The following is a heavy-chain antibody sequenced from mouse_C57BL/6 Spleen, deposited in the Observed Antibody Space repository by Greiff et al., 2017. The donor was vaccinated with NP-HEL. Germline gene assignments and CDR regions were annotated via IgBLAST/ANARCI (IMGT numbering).Heavy chain of an antibody. V-gene: IGHV2-5*01. Sequence: VKLVESGPGLVQPSQSLSITCTVSGFSLTSYGVYWVRQSPGKGLEWLGVIWRGGSTDYNAAFMSRLSITKDNSKSQVFFKMNSLQADDTAIYYCAKNEPYYYGSSRYWYFDVWGTGTTVTVSS. CDR1: GFSLTSYG. CDR3: AKNEPYYYGSSRYWYFDV. D-gene: IGHD1-1*01. J-gene: IGHJ1*03. CDR2: IWRGGST.